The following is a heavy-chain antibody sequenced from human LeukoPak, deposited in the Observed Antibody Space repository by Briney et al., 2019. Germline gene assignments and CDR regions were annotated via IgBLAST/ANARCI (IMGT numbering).Heavy chain of an antibody. V-gene: IGHV3-23*01. D-gene: IGHD3-9*01. CDR3: AVGHFDWSYPFDY. J-gene: IGHJ4*02. CDR1: GFTFSSYA. Sequence: PGGSLRLSCAASGFTFSSYAMSWVRQAPGKGLEWVSAISGSGGSTYYADSVKGRFTISRDNSKNTLYLQMNSLRAEDTAVYYCAVGHFDWSYPFDYWGQGTLVTVSS. CDR2: ISGSGGST.